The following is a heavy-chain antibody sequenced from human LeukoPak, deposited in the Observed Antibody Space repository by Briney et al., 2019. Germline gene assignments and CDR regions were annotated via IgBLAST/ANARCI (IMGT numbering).Heavy chain of an antibody. J-gene: IGHJ4*02. D-gene: IGHD6-13*01. CDR1: GFTFSSYS. CDR3: ARNSMQLVLNYFGY. Sequence: TGGSLRLSCAASGFTFSSYSMNWVRQAPGKGLEWVSSISSSSSYIYYADSVKGRFTISRDNAKNSLYLQMNSLRAEDTAVYYCARNSMQLVLNYFGYWGQGTLVTVSS. V-gene: IGHV3-21*01. CDR2: ISSSSSYI.